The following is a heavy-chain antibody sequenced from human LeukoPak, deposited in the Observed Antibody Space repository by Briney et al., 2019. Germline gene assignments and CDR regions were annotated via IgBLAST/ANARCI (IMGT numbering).Heavy chain of an antibody. CDR1: GYSISSGYY. Sequence: KPSETLSLTCAVSGYSISSGYYWGWIRQPPGKGLEWIGSIYHSRSTYYNPSLKSRVTISVDTSKNQFSLKLSSVTAADTAVYYCAREYYDFWSGYQPNWFDPWGQGTLVTVSS. CDR2: IYHSRST. J-gene: IGHJ5*02. D-gene: IGHD3-3*01. CDR3: AREYYDFWSGYQPNWFDP. V-gene: IGHV4-38-2*02.